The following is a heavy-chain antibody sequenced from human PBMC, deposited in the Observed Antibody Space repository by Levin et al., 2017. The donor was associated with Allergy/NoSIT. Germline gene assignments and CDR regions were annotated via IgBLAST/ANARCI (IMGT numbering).Heavy chain of an antibody. CDR1: GYTFTGYY. Sequence: ASVKVSCKASGYTFTGYYMHWVRQAPGQGLEWMGWINPNSGGTNYAQKFQGWVTMTRDTSISTAYMELSRLRSDDTAVYYCARDLYGYGGNSGAFDIWGQGTMVTVSS. CDR3: ARDLYGYGGNSGAFDI. CDR2: INPNSGGT. J-gene: IGHJ3*02. V-gene: IGHV1-2*04. D-gene: IGHD4-23*01.